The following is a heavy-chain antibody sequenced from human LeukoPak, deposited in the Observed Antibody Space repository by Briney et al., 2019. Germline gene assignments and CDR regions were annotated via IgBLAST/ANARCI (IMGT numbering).Heavy chain of an antibody. CDR1: GYSFTSYW. V-gene: IGHV5-51*01. D-gene: IGHD1/OR15-1a*01. CDR2: IYPGDSDT. J-gene: IGHJ6*03. CDR3: ARGTVNLNGYYYYYMYV. Sequence: GESLKISCKGSGYSFTSYWIGWVRQMPGKGLEWMGIIYPGDSDTRYSPSFQGQVTISADKSISTAYLQWSSLKASDTAMYYCARGTVNLNGYYYYYMYVWGKGTTVTDCS.